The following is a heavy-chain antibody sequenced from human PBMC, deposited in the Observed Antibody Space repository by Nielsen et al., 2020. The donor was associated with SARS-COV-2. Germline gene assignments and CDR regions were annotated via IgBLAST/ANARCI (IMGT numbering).Heavy chain of an antibody. CDR1: GITFTRND. D-gene: IGHD7-27*01. CDR2: IGIAGDT. CDR3: VRVNNPWGHYDY. J-gene: IGHJ4*02. Sequence: GESLKISCAASGITFTRNDMHWVRQAAGKGLEWVSGIGIAGDTYYADSVKGRFTISREYAKNSLYLQMNSLSAGDTAVYYCVRVNNPWGHYDYWGQGTLVTVSS. V-gene: IGHV3-13*01.